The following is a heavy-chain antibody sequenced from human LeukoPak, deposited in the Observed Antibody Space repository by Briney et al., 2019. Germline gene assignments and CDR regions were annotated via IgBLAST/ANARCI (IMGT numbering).Heavy chain of an antibody. CDR1: GSTFSDYY. V-gene: IGHV1-2*02. CDR3: AREERAGSSASCCSGLGY. J-gene: IGHJ4*02. D-gene: IGHD2-2*01. CDR2: INTNGGGT. Sequence: ASVKLSRNSSGSTFSDYYMHWVRHAPGSGLERMGWINTNGGGTNYAQKFQGRVTMSRDTSISKASMGLSRLRSDDTGVYYCAREERAGSSASCCSGLGYWGQGALVTVSS.